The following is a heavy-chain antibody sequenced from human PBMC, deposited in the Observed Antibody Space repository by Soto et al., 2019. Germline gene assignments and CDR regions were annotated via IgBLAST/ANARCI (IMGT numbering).Heavy chain of an antibody. CDR1: GYTFTSYG. V-gene: IGHV1-18*01. J-gene: IGHJ6*02. CDR2: ISAYNGNT. Sequence: ASVKVSCKASGYTFTSYGISWVRQAPGQGLEWMGCISAYNGNTNYAQKRQGRVTMTTDTSTSTAYMELRSLRSDDTAVYYCARDVPRDNYGMDVWGQGTTVTVSS. CDR3: ARDVPRDNYGMDV.